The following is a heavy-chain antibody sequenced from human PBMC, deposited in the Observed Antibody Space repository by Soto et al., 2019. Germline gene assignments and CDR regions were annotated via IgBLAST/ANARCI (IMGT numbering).Heavy chain of an antibody. D-gene: IGHD3-3*01. J-gene: IGHJ4*02. CDR2: INHSGST. CDR3: ARRVPYYDFWSGYWFADQRPGGFDY. V-gene: IGHV4-34*01. CDR1: GGSFSGYY. Sequence: PSETLSLTCAVYGGSFSGYYWSWIRQPPGKGLEWIGEINHSGSTNYNPSLKSRVTISVDTSKNQFSLKLSSVTAADTAVYYCARRVPYYDFWSGYWFADQRPGGFDYWGQGTLVTVSS.